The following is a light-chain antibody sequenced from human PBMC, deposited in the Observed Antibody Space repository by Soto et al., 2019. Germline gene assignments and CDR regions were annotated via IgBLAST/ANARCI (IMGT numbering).Light chain of an antibody. CDR2: EDH. V-gene: IGLV2-23*01. Sequence: QSALTQPASVSGSPGQSITISCSGTSSDVGAYTSVSWYQQHPGKAPKLIISEDHKRPSGVSDRFSGSKSGNTASLTISGLQAEDETHYHCCSYAGGNTWVFGTGTKLTVL. CDR3: CSYAGGNTWV. J-gene: IGLJ1*01. CDR1: SSDVGAYTS.